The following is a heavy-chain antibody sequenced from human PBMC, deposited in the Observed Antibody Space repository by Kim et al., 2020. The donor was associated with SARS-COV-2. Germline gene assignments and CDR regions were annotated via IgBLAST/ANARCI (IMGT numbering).Heavy chain of an antibody. D-gene: IGHD2-21*02. CDR2: DS. V-gene: IGHV1-3*01. CDR3: GTARRTAFFDY. Sequence: DSRVSQKFQGRVTVTRDTSATTAYMELGSLISEDTAVYYCGTARRTAFFDYWGQGTLVTVSS. J-gene: IGHJ4*02.